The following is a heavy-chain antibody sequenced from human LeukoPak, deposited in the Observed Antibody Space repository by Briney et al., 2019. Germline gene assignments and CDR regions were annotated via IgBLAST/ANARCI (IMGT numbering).Heavy chain of an antibody. J-gene: IGHJ4*02. CDR1: GFTFGDLH. D-gene: IGHD1-1*01. Sequence: GGSLRLSCATSGFTFGDLHMNWLRQAPGKGLEHVSYISSGGSTTYYADSVVGRFSISRDDAKNFLYLQMDSLRDGDTAVYYCARDPHDWISDSWRQGTLFTVSS. V-gene: IGHV3-48*02. CDR3: ARDPHDWISDS. CDR2: ISSGGSTT.